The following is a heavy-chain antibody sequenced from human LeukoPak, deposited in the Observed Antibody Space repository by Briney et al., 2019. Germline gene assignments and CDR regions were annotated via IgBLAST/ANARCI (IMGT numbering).Heavy chain of an antibody. CDR1: GGTFSSYA. V-gene: IGHV1-69*05. J-gene: IGHJ6*03. D-gene: IGHD6-6*01. Sequence: ASVKVPCKASGGTFSSYAISWVRQAPGQGLEWMGGIIPIFGTANYAQKFQGRVTITTDESTSTAYMELSSLRSEDTAVYYCARGSIAARSYYYYMDVWGKGTTVTVSS. CDR2: IIPIFGTA. CDR3: ARGSIAARSYYYYMDV.